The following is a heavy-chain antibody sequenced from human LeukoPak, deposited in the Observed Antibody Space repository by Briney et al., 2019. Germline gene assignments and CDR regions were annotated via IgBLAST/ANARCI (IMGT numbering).Heavy chain of an antibody. CDR2: IYPGDSDT. CDR3: ARQSASSGWYPIDY. V-gene: IGHV5-51*01. CDR1: GYSFTSYW. Sequence: GESLKISCKGSGYSFTSYWIGWGRQMPGKGLGWMGIIYPGDSDTRYSPSFQGQVTISADKSISTAYLQWSSLKASDTAMYYCARQSASSGWYPIDYWGQGTLVTVSS. D-gene: IGHD6-19*01. J-gene: IGHJ4*02.